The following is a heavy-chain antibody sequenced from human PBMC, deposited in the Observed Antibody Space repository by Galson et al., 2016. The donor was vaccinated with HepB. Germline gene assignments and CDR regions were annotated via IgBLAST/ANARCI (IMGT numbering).Heavy chain of an antibody. Sequence: SLRLSCAVSGFTFSGFDMHWVRQAPGKGPEWVARISFDGRKQDYTSSVKGRFTISRENSGKTLYLQMHNLRAEDTAVYFCARDYSYGTTWPFFDKSGQGGLVTVSS. CDR2: ISFDGRKQ. J-gene: IGHJ4*02. D-gene: IGHD1-14*01. CDR3: ARDYSYGTTWPFFDK. V-gene: IGHV3-30*03. CDR1: GFTFSGFD.